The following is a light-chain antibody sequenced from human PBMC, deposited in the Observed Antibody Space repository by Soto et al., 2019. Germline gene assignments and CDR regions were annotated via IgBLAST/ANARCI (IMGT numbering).Light chain of an antibody. CDR3: QQYNKWPLR. J-gene: IGKJ4*01. CDR2: DAS. CDR1: QSIRGN. V-gene: IGKV3-15*01. Sequence: EIVMTQSPDILSVSPGERATLSCRASQSIRGNLAWYQHKPGQAPRLLIYDASTGATGIPDRFSASGSGTEFTLTISSLQSEDFAVYYGQQYNKWPLRFGGGTKVELK.